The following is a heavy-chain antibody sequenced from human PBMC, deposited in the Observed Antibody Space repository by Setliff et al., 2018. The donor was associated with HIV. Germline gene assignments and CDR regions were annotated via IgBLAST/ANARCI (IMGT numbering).Heavy chain of an antibody. V-gene: IGHV3-21*01. CDR3: ARDRVGYYYYMDG. J-gene: IGHJ6*03. Sequence: GGSLRLSCAASGFTFSSYSMNWVRQAPGKGLEWVSSISSSSSYIYYADSVKGRFTISRDNAKNSLYLQMNSLRAEDTAVYHCARDRVGYYYYMDGWGKGTTVTVSS. CDR2: ISSSSSYI. CDR1: GFTFSSYS. D-gene: IGHD1-26*01.